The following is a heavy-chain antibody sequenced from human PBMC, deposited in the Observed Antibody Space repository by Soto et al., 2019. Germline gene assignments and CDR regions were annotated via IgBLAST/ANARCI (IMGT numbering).Heavy chain of an antibody. CDR1: GITFRSRA. CDR2: ISSGGTTI. CDR3: ARALDFWSGYLSD. D-gene: IGHD3-3*01. J-gene: IGHJ4*02. V-gene: IGHV3-48*03. Sequence: PGGSLRLSCVASGITFRSRAMSWVRQAPGKGLEWVSYISSGGTTIYYADSVKGRFTISRDNAKNSLDLQMNSLRADDTAIYYCARALDFWSGYLSDWGQGTLVTVSS.